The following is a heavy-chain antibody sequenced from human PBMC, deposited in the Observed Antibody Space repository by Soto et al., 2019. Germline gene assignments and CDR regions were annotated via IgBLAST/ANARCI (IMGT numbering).Heavy chain of an antibody. Sequence: SETLSLTCAVYGGSFSGYYWSWIRQPPGKGLEWIGEINHSGSTNYNPSLKSRVTISVDTSKNQFSLKLSSVTAADTAVYYCARGRRTRICGVVRDAYYYYGMDVWGQGTTVTVS. V-gene: IGHV4-34*01. D-gene: IGHD3-3*01. CDR3: ARGRRTRICGVVRDAYYYYGMDV. CDR1: GGSFSGYY. CDR2: INHSGST. J-gene: IGHJ6*02.